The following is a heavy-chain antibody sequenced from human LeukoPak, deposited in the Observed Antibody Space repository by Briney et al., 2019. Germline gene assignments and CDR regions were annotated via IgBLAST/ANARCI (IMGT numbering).Heavy chain of an antibody. CDR1: GYTFTGYY. D-gene: IGHD3-22*01. V-gene: IGHV1-2*02. CDR3: AIYGHSYDRGGYYFDY. CDR2: INPNSGGT. J-gene: IGHJ4*02. Sequence: ASVKVSCKASGYTFTGYYMHWVRQAPGQGLEWMGWINPNSGGTNYAQKFQGRVTMTRDTSISTAYMELSRLRSDDTAVYYCAIYGHSYDRGGYYFDYWGQGTLVTVSS.